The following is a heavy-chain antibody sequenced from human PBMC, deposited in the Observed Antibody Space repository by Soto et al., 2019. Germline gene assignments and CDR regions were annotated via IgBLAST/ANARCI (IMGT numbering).Heavy chain of an antibody. V-gene: IGHV4-30-4*01. Sequence: QVQLQESGPGLVKPSQTLSLTCTVSGGSISSGDYYWSWIRQPPGKVLEWIGHIFYSGSTYYNPSLKSRVTISVDTSRNQFSLKLSSVTAADTAVYYCARYTAMEPTFDYWGQGTLVTVSS. D-gene: IGHD5-18*01. J-gene: IGHJ4*02. CDR1: GGSISSGDYY. CDR2: IFYSGST. CDR3: ARYTAMEPTFDY.